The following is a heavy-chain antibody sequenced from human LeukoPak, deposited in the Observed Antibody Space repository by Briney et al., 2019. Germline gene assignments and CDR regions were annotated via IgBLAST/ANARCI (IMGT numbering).Heavy chain of an antibody. J-gene: IGHJ4*02. CDR1: GGSINSTNHY. V-gene: IGHV4-39*01. CDR3: ARQVSSSRRTPFDY. D-gene: IGHD6-13*01. Sequence: SETLSLTCTVSGGSINSTNHYWGWIRQPPGKGLEWIGTMYYSGSTYYNPSLKSRVTISVDTSKNQFSLKLSSVTAADTAIYYCARQVSSSRRTPFDYWGQGTLVTVSS. CDR2: MYYSGST.